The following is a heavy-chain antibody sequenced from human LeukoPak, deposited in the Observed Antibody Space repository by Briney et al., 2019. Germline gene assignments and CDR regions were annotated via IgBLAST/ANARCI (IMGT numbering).Heavy chain of an antibody. Sequence: SVKVSCKASGGTFSSYAISWVRQAPGQGLEWMGGIIPIFGIANYAQKFQGRVTITADESTTTAYMELSSLRSEDTGVYYCARGFSTWTLYFDYWGQGTLVTVSS. CDR3: ARGFSTWTLYFDY. D-gene: IGHD6-13*01. V-gene: IGHV1-69*13. CDR1: GGTFSSYA. J-gene: IGHJ4*02. CDR2: IIPIFGIA.